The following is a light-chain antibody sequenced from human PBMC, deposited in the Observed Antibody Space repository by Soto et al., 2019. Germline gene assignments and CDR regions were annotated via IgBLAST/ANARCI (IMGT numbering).Light chain of an antibody. V-gene: IGLV1-44*01. CDR2: SNN. J-gene: IGLJ2*01. CDR3: AAWDYSLNALV. Sequence: QSVLTKPPSASGTPGQRVTISCSGGGSNIGSNTVNWYQQLPGTAPKLLIYSNNQRPSGVPDRFTGSKSGTSASLAISGLQSEDEADYYCAAWDYSLNALVFGGGTKLTVL. CDR1: GSNIGSNT.